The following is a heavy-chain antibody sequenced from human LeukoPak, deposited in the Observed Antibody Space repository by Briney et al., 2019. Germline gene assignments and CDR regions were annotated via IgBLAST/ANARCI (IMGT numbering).Heavy chain of an antibody. CDR2: ISAYNGNT. V-gene: IGHV1-18*01. CDR1: GYTFTSYG. CDR3: ARRLATGTSDY. J-gene: IGHJ4*02. Sequence: GASVKVSCKASGYTFTSYGISWVRQAPGQGLEWMGWISAYNGNTNYAQKLQGRVTMTTDTSTSTAYVELRSLRSDDTAVYYCARRLATGTSDYWGQGTLVTVSS. D-gene: IGHD1-7*01.